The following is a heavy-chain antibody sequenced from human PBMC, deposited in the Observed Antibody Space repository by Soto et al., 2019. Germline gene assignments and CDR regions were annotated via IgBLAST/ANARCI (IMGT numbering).Heavy chain of an antibody. J-gene: IGHJ3*02. V-gene: IGHV1-2*02. CDR2: INPNSGGT. CDR3: ARQYYDYVWGSSDAFDI. CDR1: GYTFTGYY. D-gene: IGHD3-16*01. Sequence: QVQLVQSGAEVKKPGASVKVSCKASGYTFTGYYMHWVRQAPGQGLEWMGWINPNSGGTNYAQKFQGRVTMTRDTSISTAYMELSRLRSDDTAVYYCARQYYDYVWGSSDAFDIWGQGTMVTVSS.